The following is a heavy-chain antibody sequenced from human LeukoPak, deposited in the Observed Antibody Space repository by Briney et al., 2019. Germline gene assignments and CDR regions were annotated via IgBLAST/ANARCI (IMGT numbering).Heavy chain of an antibody. CDR2: IYYSGST. J-gene: IGHJ5*02. CDR3: AREHYYDSSGSP. Sequence: SETLSLTCTVSGGSISSGDYYWSWIRQPPGKGLEWIGYIYYSGSTYYNPSLKSRVTISVDTSKNQFSLKLSSVTAADTAVYYCAREHYYDSSGSPWGQGTLVTVSS. D-gene: IGHD3-22*01. CDR1: GGSISSGDYY. V-gene: IGHV4-30-4*01.